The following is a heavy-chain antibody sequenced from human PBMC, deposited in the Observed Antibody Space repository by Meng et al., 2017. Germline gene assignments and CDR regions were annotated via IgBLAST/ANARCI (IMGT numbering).Heavy chain of an antibody. Sequence: GESLKISCAASGFTFSDHYMDWVRQAPGKGLEWVGRSRNKAKSYTTEYAASVKGRFTISRDGSKNTLSLQMNSLDTEDTAVYYCARLSISYYPDYWGQGTLVTVSS. CDR1: GFTFSDHY. V-gene: IGHV3-72*01. D-gene: IGHD3-3*02. J-gene: IGHJ4*02. CDR3: ARLSISYYPDY. CDR2: SRNKAKSYTT.